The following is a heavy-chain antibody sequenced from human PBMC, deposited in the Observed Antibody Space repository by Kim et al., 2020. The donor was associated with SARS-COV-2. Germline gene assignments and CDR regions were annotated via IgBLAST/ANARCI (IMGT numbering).Heavy chain of an antibody. D-gene: IGHD2-21*01. Sequence: GGSLRLSCAASGFTFSSYTMNWVRQAPGKGLEWISYIGSSSSTIYYTDSVKGRFTISRDNAKNSLYLQMNSLRDEDTAVYYCARGDWDYWGQGTLVTVSS. CDR3: ARGDWDY. CDR2: IGSSSSTI. CDR1: GFTFSSYT. V-gene: IGHV3-48*02. J-gene: IGHJ4*02.